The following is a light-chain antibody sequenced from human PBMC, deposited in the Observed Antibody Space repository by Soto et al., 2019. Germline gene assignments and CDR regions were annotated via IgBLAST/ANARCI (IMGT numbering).Light chain of an antibody. CDR3: SSYAGSNNFRYV. CDR2: AVR. V-gene: IGLV2-11*01. J-gene: IGLJ1*01. Sequence: QSALTQPHSVSGSPGQSVTISCTGTNSDVGRYNSVSWYQQLPGKAPQLIISAVRQRPSGVPDRFSGSKSGNTASLTVSGLQAEDEADYYCSSYAGSNNFRYVFGTGTKLTVL. CDR1: NSDVGRYNS.